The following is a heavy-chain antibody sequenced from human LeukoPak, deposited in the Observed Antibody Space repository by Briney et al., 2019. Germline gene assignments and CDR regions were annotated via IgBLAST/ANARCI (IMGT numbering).Heavy chain of an antibody. J-gene: IGHJ4*02. Sequence: SETLSLTCTVSGDSISSGTNYWGCIRQPPGKGLEWIGSVYYSGTPYYNPSLKSRLTISVDTSKNQFFLDLSSVPAADPSVYYCLTATRWGYFDYWGQGTLVTVSS. D-gene: IGHD1-26*01. CDR2: VYYSGTP. CDR3: LTATRWGYFDY. CDR1: GDSISSGTNY. V-gene: IGHV4-39*01.